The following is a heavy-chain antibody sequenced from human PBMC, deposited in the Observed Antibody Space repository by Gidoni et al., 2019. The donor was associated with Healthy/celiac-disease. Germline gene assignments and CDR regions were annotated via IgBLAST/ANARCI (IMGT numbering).Heavy chain of an antibody. CDR2: IIPIFGTA. J-gene: IGHJ4*02. CDR1: GGTFSSYA. D-gene: IGHD3-3*01. Sequence: QVQLVQSGAEVKKPGSSVKAAGKASGGTFSSYAISCVRQAPGQGLAWMGGIIPIFGTANHAQKFQGRVTITADESTSTAYMELSSLRSEDTAVYYCARGVYYDFWSGYYGQFDYWGQGTLVTVSS. V-gene: IGHV1-69*01. CDR3: ARGVYYDFWSGYYGQFDY.